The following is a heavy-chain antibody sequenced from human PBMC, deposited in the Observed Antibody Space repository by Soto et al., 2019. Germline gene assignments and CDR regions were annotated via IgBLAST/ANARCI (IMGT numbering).Heavy chain of an antibody. CDR3: ARRSGYCSSTSCLWGSGFDP. V-gene: IGHV4-39*01. CDR1: GGSISSSSYY. Sequence: SETLSLTCTVSGGSISSSSYYWGWIRQPPGKGLEWIGSIYYSGSTYYNPSRKSRVTISVDTSKNQFSLKLSSVTAADTAVYYCARRSGYCSSTSCLWGSGFDPRGKGTRVTVS. CDR2: IYYSGST. D-gene: IGHD2-2*01. J-gene: IGHJ5*02.